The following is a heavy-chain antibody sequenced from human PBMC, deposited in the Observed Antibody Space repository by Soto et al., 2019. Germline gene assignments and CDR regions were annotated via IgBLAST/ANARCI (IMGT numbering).Heavy chain of an antibody. CDR3: AKDKSVLLWFGESLDYYYYGMDV. V-gene: IGHV3-30*18. CDR2: ISYDGSNK. Sequence: PGGSLRLSCAASGFTFSSYGMHWVRQAPGKGLEWVAVISYDGSNKYYADSVKGRFTISRDNSKNTLYLQMNSLRAEDTAVYYCAKDKSVLLWFGESLDYYYYGMDVWGQGTTVTVSS. J-gene: IGHJ6*02. CDR1: GFTFSSYG. D-gene: IGHD3-10*01.